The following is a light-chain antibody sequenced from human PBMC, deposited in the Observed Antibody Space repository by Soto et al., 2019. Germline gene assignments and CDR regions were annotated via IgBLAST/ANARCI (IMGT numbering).Light chain of an antibody. Sequence: AIPLTQSPCSLSASVGDRVTITCRASQDIRGALAWYQQKPGKAPKILIYDVSSLQSGVPSRFSGSSSGTDFTLTISGLQPEDFATYYCQQFNSYPIIFGQGTRLDIK. J-gene: IGKJ5*01. CDR3: QQFNSYPII. V-gene: IGKV1-13*02. CDR1: QDIRGA. CDR2: DVS.